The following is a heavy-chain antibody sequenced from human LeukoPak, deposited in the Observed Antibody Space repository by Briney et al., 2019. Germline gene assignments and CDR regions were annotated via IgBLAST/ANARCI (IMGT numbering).Heavy chain of an antibody. CDR3: VKDPWIQLWFGAFDI. V-gene: IGHV6-1*01. CDR2: TYYRSKWYN. Sequence: SQTLSLTCAISGDSVSSNSAAWNWIRQSPSRGLEWLGRTYYRSKWYNDYAVSVKSLITINPDTSKNQFSLQLNPVTPEDTAVYYCVKDPWIQLWFGAFDIWGQGTMVTVSS. J-gene: IGHJ3*02. D-gene: IGHD5-18*01. CDR1: GDSVSSNSAA.